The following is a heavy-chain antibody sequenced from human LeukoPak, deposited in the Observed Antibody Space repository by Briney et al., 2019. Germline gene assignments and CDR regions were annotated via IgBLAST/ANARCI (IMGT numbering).Heavy chain of an antibody. CDR3: ARLGNYYYYYGMDV. CDR1: GFTFSSYS. Sequence: GGSLRLSCAASGFTFSSYSMNWVRQAPGKGLEWVSYISSSGSTIYYADSVKGRFTISRDNAKNSLYLQMNSLRAEDTAVYYCARLGNYYYYYGMDVWGQGTTVTVSS. V-gene: IGHV3-48*04. D-gene: IGHD7-27*01. J-gene: IGHJ6*02. CDR2: ISSSGSTI.